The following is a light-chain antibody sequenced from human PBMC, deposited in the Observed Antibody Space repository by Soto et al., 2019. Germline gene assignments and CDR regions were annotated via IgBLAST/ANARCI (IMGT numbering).Light chain of an antibody. CDR2: WAS. CDR1: QSVLSTSNNKNY. V-gene: IGKV4-1*01. J-gene: IGKJ4*01. Sequence: DIVMTQSPDSLAVSLGERATINCKSSQSVLSTSNNKNYLAWHQQKPGQPPKLLMYWASSRESGVPDRFSGSGSGTDFTLTISSLHAEDVAVYYCHQYYRAPLTFGGGTKVEIK. CDR3: HQYYRAPLT.